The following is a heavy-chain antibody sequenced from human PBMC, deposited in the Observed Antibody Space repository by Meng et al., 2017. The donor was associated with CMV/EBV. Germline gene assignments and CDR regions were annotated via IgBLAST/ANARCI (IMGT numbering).Heavy chain of an antibody. J-gene: IGHJ4*02. D-gene: IGHD2-21*01. CDR3: ARGGVRYCGGDCYPTRFDY. Sequence: GASLKISCAASGFTFSSYAMHWVRQAPGKGLEWVAVISYDGSNKYYADSVKGRFTISRDNAKNSLYLQMNSLRAENTAVYYCARGGVRYCGGDCYPTRFDYWGQGTLVTVSS. CDR1: GFTFSSYA. CDR2: ISYDGSNK. V-gene: IGHV3-30*04.